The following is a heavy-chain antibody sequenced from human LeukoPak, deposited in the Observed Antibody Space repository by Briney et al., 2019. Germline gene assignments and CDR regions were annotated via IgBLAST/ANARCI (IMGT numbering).Heavy chain of an antibody. CDR2: IIPIFGTA. CDR3: ASSNHSGSYYPEFDY. CDR1: GGTFSSYA. V-gene: IGHV1-69*13. Sequence: SVKVSCKASGGTFSSYAISWVRQAPGQGLEWMGGIIPIFGTANYAQKFQGRVTITADESTSTAYMELSSLRSEDTAVYYCASSNHSGSYYPEFDYWGQGTLVTVSS. D-gene: IGHD3-10*01. J-gene: IGHJ4*02.